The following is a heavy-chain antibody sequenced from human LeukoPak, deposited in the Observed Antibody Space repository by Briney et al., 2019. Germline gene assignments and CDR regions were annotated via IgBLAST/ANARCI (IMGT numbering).Heavy chain of an antibody. J-gene: IGHJ3*02. CDR1: GGSFNSGSYY. Sequence: SETLSLTCTVSGGSFNSGSYYWSWIRQPAGKGLEWIGRIYPSGSTNYNPSLKSRVTISVDTSKSQFSLKLSSVTAADTAVYYCARDKQNELLWFGDSRTDAFDIWGQGTKVTVSS. CDR2: IYPSGST. CDR3: ARDKQNELLWFGDSRTDAFDI. V-gene: IGHV4-61*02. D-gene: IGHD3-10*01.